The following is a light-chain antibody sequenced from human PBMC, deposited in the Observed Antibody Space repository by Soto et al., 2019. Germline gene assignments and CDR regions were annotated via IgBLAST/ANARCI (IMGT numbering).Light chain of an antibody. CDR2: GNS. J-gene: IGLJ2*01. CDR1: SSNIGAGYD. V-gene: IGLV1-40*01. Sequence: QSVLTQPPSVSGAPGQRVTISCTVSSSNIGAGYDVHWYQQLPGTAPKLLIYGNSNRPSGVPDRFSGSKSGTSASLAITGLQAEDEADYYCQSYDSRLSGVVFGGGTKLTVL. CDR3: QSYDSRLSGVV.